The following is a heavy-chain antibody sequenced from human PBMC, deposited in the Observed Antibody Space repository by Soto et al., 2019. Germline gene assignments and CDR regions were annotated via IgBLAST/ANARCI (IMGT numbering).Heavy chain of an antibody. CDR1: GFTFSSYT. V-gene: IGHV3-23*01. CDR2: IRGDGSIT. CDR3: AKSNWFDP. J-gene: IGHJ5*02. Sequence: GGSLRLSCAASGFTFSSYTLSWVRQAPGKGLVWVSSIRGDGSITYYADSVKGRFTISRDNAKNTLYLQMNSLRAEDTAVYYCAKSNWFDPWGQGTLVTVSS.